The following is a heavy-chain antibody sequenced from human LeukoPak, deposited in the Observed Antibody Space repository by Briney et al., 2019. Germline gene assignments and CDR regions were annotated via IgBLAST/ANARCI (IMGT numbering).Heavy chain of an antibody. Sequence: GGSLRLSCAASGFTFSSYAMSWVRQAPGKGLEWVPVISGSGDSTYYADSVKGRFTISRDNSKNTLYLQMNSLRAEDTAVYYCARGPSGYHNTGGQGTLVTVSS. CDR3: ARGPSGYHNT. CDR2: ISGSGDST. J-gene: IGHJ4*02. D-gene: IGHD5-12*01. V-gene: IGHV3-23*01. CDR1: GFTFSSYA.